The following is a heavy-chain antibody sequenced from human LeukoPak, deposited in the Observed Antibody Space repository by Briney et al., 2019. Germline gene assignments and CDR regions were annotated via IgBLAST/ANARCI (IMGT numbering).Heavy chain of an antibody. Sequence: SQTLSLTCAVSGDSVSSKNGAWNWIRQSPSRGLEWLGRTYYRSKWYNDYAESMEGRMTISQDTSKNQYSLHLNSVTPDDTAVYYCARDLGTTGRHTFDYWGQGTLVTVSS. CDR1: GDSVSSKNGA. V-gene: IGHV6-1*01. CDR3: ARDLGTTGRHTFDY. J-gene: IGHJ4*02. CDR2: TYYRSKWYN. D-gene: IGHD1-1*01.